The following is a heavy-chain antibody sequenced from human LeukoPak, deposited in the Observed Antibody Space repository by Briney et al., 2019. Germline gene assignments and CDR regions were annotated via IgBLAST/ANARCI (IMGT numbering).Heavy chain of an antibody. D-gene: IGHD4-11*01. CDR3: ARGDDYNAWNEYSSRDY. V-gene: IGHV4-38-2*02. Sequence: PGETLSLTCTVSGYSISSGYYWGWVRQPPGKGLEWIASIYYSGATSYKTSLRSRLTISLDASHNQFSLKLRSVTAADTAVYYCARGDDYNAWNEYSSRDYWGQGLRVTVSS. CDR1: GYSISSGYY. J-gene: IGHJ4*02. CDR2: IYYSGAT.